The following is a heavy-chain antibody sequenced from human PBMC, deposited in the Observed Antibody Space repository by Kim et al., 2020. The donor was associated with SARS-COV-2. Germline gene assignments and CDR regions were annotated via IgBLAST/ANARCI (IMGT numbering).Heavy chain of an antibody. Sequence: VKGRFPNYRDNAKNSLYLQMNSLRAEDTAVYYCARDLTTVTPNGVHFDYWGQGTLVTVSS. D-gene: IGHD4-17*01. V-gene: IGHV3-11*06. CDR3: ARDLTTVTPNGVHFDY. J-gene: IGHJ4*02.